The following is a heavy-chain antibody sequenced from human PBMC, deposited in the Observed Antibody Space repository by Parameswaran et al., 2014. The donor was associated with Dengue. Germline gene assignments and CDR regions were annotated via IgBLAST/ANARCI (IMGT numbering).Heavy chain of an antibody. J-gene: IGHJ3*02. V-gene: IGHV3-48*03. CDR3: AHIVVVPAAMGVDAFDI. CDR2: ISSSGSTI. Sequence: KWIRQPPGKGLEWVSYISSSGSTIYYADSVKGRFTISRDNAKNSLYLQMNSLRAEDTAVYYCAHIVVVPAAMGVDAFDIWGQGTMVTVSS. D-gene: IGHD2-2*01.